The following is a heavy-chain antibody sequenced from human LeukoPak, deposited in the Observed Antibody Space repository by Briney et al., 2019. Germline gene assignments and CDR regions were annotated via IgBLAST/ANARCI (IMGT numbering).Heavy chain of an antibody. Sequence: GGSLRLSCAASGFTFSDYYMSWIRQAPGKGLEWVSYISSSGTTIYNVDSVKGRFTISRDNAKNSLFLQMNSLRAEDTAVYYCARDGVLRYFDYYYYYMDVWGKGTTVTISS. J-gene: IGHJ6*03. V-gene: IGHV3-11*01. CDR3: ARDGVLRYFDYYYYYMDV. D-gene: IGHD3-9*01. CDR1: GFTFSDYY. CDR2: ISSSGTTI.